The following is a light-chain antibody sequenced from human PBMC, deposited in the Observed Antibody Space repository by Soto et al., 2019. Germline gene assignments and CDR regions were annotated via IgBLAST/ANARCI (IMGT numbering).Light chain of an antibody. CDR3: QQRASWPPFT. CDR1: QSVSNS. J-gene: IGKJ4*01. V-gene: IGKV3-11*01. CDR2: DAF. Sequence: EIVLTQSPATLSLSPGGRATLSCRASQSVSNSLAWYQQKPGQPPRLLIYDAFYRATGVPARFSGSGSETDFTLTISSLEPEDFAVYYCQQRASWPPFTFGGGTKVE.